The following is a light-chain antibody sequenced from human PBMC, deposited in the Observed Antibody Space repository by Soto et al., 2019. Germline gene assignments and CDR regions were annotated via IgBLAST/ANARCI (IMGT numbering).Light chain of an antibody. J-gene: IGKJ5*01. CDR3: QQYGTSEII. Sequence: IVLTQSPGTMSFSPGERATLSCSASQSLSNSFIAWYQQKPGQAPRLLIYDTSSRATGIPDRVSGSGSGTDFTLTISRLEPEDFAVYFCQQYGTSEIIFGQGTRLAIK. CDR1: QSLSNSF. V-gene: IGKV3-20*01. CDR2: DTS.